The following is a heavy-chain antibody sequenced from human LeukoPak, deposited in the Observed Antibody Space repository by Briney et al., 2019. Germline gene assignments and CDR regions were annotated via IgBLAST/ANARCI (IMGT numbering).Heavy chain of an antibody. Sequence: ASVKVSCKASGYNFITIATSWVRQAPGQGLEWMGWSSAYNGDGNFVQKFQGRVTMTTDTSTNTAYMELRSLRYDDTAVYYCARDGNYYDSSGPFDYWGQGTLVTVSS. D-gene: IGHD3-22*01. CDR1: GYNFITIA. CDR2: SSAYNGDG. CDR3: ARDGNYYDSSGPFDY. V-gene: IGHV1-18*01. J-gene: IGHJ4*02.